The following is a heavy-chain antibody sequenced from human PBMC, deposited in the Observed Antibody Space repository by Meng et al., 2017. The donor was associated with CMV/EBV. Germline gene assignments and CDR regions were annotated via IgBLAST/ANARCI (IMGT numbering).Heavy chain of an antibody. J-gene: IGHJ4*02. Sequence: SETLSLTCAVYGGSFSGYYWSWIRQPPGKGLEWIGEINHSGSTNYNPSLKSRVTISVDTSKNQFSLKLSSVTAANTAVYYCARGKSSLCDFWSGYSILFDYWGQGTLVTVSS. V-gene: IGHV4-34*01. CDR2: INHSGST. CDR3: ARGKSSLCDFWSGYSILFDY. D-gene: IGHD3-3*01. CDR1: GGSFSGYY.